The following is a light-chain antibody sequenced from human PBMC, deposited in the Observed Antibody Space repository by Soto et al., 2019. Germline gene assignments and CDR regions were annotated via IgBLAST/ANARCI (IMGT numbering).Light chain of an antibody. J-gene: IGKJ1*01. Sequence: DIQMTQSPSSVSASVGDRVTITCRASQAISNYLAWFQLKPGKAPRSLIFAASYLHTGVPSRFSGSGSGTDFTLTINSLPPEDFATYYCQQYNTYPRTFGQGTKVEIK. CDR2: AAS. CDR3: QQYNTYPRT. V-gene: IGKV1-16*01. CDR1: QAISNY.